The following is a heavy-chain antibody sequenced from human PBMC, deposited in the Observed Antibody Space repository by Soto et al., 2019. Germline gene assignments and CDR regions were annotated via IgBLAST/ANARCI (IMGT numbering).Heavy chain of an antibody. Sequence: PSETLSLTCTVSGGSVSSSSYYWGWVRQPPGKGLEWIGSVYYSGSTYYNPSLESRVTISVDKSKNQFSLKLMSLSAADTAVYYCATRSGDYVGWFDPWGQGTRVTVS. CDR2: VYYSGST. J-gene: IGHJ5*02. V-gene: IGHV4-39*01. CDR3: ATRSGDYVGWFDP. D-gene: IGHD4-17*01. CDR1: GGSVSSSSYY.